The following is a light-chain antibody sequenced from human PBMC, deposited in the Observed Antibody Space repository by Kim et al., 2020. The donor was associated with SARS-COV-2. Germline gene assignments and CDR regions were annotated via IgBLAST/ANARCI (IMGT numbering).Light chain of an antibody. CDR1: SSNIGAGYD. Sequence: QSVLTQPPSVSGAPGQRVTISCTGSSSNIGAGYDVHWYQHLPGTAPKLLIYGSINRPSGVPDRFSGSKSGTSASLAITGLQPEDEADYYCQSYDSSLSGSVFGGGTKLTVL. V-gene: IGLV1-40*01. CDR2: GSI. J-gene: IGLJ3*02. CDR3: QSYDSSLSGSV.